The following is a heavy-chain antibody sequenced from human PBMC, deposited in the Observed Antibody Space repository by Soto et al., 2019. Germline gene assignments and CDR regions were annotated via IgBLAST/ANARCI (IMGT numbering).Heavy chain of an antibody. Sequence: EVQLVESGGGLVKPGGSLRLSCAASGFTFSSYSMNWVRQAPGKGLEWVSSISSSSSYIYYADSVKGRFTISRDNAKNSLYLQMNSLRAEDTAVYYCARDGDCSSNSCYRRGWFAPWGQGTLVTVSS. J-gene: IGHJ5*02. D-gene: IGHD2-2*01. CDR3: ARDGDCSSNSCYRRGWFAP. CDR1: GFTFSSYS. CDR2: ISSSSSYI. V-gene: IGHV3-21*01.